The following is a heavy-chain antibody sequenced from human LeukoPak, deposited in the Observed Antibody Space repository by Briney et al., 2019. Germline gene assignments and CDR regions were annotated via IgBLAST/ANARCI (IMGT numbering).Heavy chain of an antibody. J-gene: IGHJ4*02. CDR2: IHTSGST. CDR3: AREFSGTSIAARVFDS. D-gene: IGHD6-6*01. V-gene: IGHV4-4*07. Sequence: GRIHTSGSTNYNPSLKSRVTMSVDTSKNQFSLNLSSVTAADTAMYYCAREFSGTSIAARVFDSWGQGTLVTVSS.